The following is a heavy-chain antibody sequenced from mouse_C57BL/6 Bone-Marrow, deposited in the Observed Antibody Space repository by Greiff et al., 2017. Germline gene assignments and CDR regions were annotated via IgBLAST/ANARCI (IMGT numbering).Heavy chain of an antibody. Sequence: VQLQQPGAELVKPGASVKLSCKASGYTFTSYWMQWVKQRPGQGLEWIGEIDPSDSYTNYNQKFKGKATLTVDTSSSTAYMQLRSLTSEDSAVYYCARERVCYGSSLFAYWGQGSLVTVSA. D-gene: IGHD1-1*01. CDR3: ARERVCYGSSLFAY. CDR2: IDPSDSYT. V-gene: IGHV1-50*01. CDR1: GYTFTSYW. J-gene: IGHJ3*01.